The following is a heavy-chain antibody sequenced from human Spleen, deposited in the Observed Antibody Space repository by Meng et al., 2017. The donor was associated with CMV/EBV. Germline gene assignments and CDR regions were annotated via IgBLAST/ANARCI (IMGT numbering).Heavy chain of an antibody. CDR2: ISGNDGTT. CDR1: GFTFSAYV. CDR3: AVPIAVAGTHDY. J-gene: IGHJ4*02. V-gene: IGHV3-23*01. D-gene: IGHD6-19*01. Sequence: GESLKISCAASGFTFSAYVMSWVRQAPGKGLEWISTISGNDGTTDYADSVKGRFTISRDNSKNTLFLQMNSLRVEDTAVYYCAVPIAVAGTHDYWGQGALVTVS.